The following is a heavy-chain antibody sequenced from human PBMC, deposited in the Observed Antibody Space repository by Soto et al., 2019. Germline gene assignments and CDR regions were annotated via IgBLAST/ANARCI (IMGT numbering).Heavy chain of an antibody. CDR2: INPMGGST. V-gene: IGHV1-46*01. CDR1: GYTFINYY. Sequence: QEQLVQSGAVVKEPGASVKVSCKASGYTFINYYIHWVRQAPGQGLEWMAIINPMGGSTNYAQEFQGRVTLTSETSTSTVYMELSSLRFEDTALFYCARDLTAGDLWGQGTLVTVSS. D-gene: IGHD2-21*02. J-gene: IGHJ4*02. CDR3: ARDLTAGDL.